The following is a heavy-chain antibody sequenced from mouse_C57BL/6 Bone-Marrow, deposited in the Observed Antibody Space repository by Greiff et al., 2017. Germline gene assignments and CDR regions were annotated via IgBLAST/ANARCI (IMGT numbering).Heavy chain of an antibody. CDR1: GFTFSSYG. V-gene: IGHV5-6*01. CDR2: ISSGGSYT. J-gene: IGHJ2*01. CDR3: ARHRGVEGLDY. Sequence: EVKVVESGGDLVKPGGSLKLSCAASGFTFSSYGMSWVRQTPDKRLEWVATISSGGSYTYYPDSVKGRFTISRDNAKNTLYLQMSSLKSEDTAMYYCARHRGVEGLDYWGQGTTLTVSS. D-gene: IGHD1-1*01.